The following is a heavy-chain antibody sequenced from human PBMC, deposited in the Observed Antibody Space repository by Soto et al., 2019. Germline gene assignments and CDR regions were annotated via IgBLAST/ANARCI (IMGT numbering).Heavy chain of an antibody. V-gene: IGHV3-66*01. CDR1: GFTVSSNY. J-gene: IGHJ4*02. D-gene: IGHD3-3*01. CDR2: IYSGGST. CDR3: ARAAKSATHFDY. Sequence: EVQLVESGGGLVQPGGSLRLSCAASGFTVSSNYMSWVRQAPGKGLEWVSVIYSGGSTYYADSVKGGFTISRDNSKNTLYLQMNSLRAEDTAVYYCARAAKSATHFDYWGQGTLVTVSS.